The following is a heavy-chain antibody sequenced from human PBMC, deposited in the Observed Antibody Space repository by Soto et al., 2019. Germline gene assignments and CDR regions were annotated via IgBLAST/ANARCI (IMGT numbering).Heavy chain of an antibody. D-gene: IGHD6-19*01. Sequence: EVQLLESGGGLVQPGGSLRLSCAASGFSFSNYAMSWVRQAPGKGLEWVSAITGSGDGTYYGDSVKGRFTISRDNSRNTLYLQMSSLRAEDTAFYHCAKEGAVVGSGYFQHWGQGTLVTVSS. V-gene: IGHV3-23*01. J-gene: IGHJ1*01. CDR2: ITGSGDGT. CDR1: GFSFSNYA. CDR3: AKEGAVVGSGYFQH.